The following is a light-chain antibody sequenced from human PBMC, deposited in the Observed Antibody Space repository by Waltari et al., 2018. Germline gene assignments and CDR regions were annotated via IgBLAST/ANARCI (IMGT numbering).Light chain of an antibody. CDR2: EVN. CDR1: TDDVGAYNY. CDR3: TSYRSSSTPVV. Sequence: QSALTQPASVSGSPGQSITLPCTGTTDDVGAYNYVSWYQQHPGLAPKHILYEVNNRRFGISSIFSGSKYGHAAFLTISGLQADDQSHYDCTSYRSSSTPVVFGGGTKLTVL. V-gene: IGLV2-14*01. J-gene: IGLJ2*01.